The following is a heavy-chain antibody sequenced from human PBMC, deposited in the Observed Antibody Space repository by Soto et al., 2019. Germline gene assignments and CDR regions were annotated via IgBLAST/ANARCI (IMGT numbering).Heavy chain of an antibody. J-gene: IGHJ3*02. Sequence: EVQLVESGGGLVKPGGSLRLSGAASGFTFSSYSMNWVRQAPGKGLEWVSSISSSSSYIYYADSVKGRFTISRDNAKNSLSLQMNSLRAEDTAVYYCARDGGDGNISPGGAFDIWGQGTMVTLSS. CDR1: GFTFSSYS. CDR3: ARDGGDGNISPGGAFDI. V-gene: IGHV3-21*01. D-gene: IGHD3-10*01. CDR2: ISSSSSYI.